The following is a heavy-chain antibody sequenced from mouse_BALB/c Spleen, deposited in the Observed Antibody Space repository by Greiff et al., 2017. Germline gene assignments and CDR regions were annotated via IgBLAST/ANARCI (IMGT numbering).Heavy chain of an antibody. CDR1: GYSITSDYA. CDR3: ARGSNYGFDY. J-gene: IGHJ2*01. D-gene: IGHD1-1*01. CDR2: ISYSGST. Sequence: ESGPGLVKPSQSLSLTCTVTGYSITSDYAWNWIRQFPGNKLEWMGYISYSGSTSYNPSLKSRISITRDTSKNQFFLQLNSVTTEDTATYYCARGSNYGFDYWGQGTTLTVSS. V-gene: IGHV3-2*02.